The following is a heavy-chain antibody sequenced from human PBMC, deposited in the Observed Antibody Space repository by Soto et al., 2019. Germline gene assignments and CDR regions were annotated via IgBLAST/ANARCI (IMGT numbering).Heavy chain of an antibody. Sequence: QMQVVQSGAKVKKPESSVKVSCKASGGIFNTYAINWVRLVPGQGLEWMGSIIPVFGTRNYLQKFQDRLTFIADKSTSTAYMQLSVLRSEDTAIYYCARGPTVTTHFDFWGQGTLVTVSS. CDR1: GGIFNTYA. J-gene: IGHJ4*02. CDR3: ARGPTVTTHFDF. V-gene: IGHV1-69*06. CDR2: IIPVFGTR. D-gene: IGHD1-1*01.